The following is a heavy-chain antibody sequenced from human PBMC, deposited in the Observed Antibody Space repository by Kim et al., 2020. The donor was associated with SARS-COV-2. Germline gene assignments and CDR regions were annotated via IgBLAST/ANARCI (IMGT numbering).Heavy chain of an antibody. CDR3: ARGIDY. D-gene: IGHD3-10*01. V-gene: IGHV4-59*08. J-gene: IGHJ4*02. Sequence: SQTLSLTCTVSGGSISSYYWSWIRQPPGKGLEWIGYIYYSGSTNYNPSLKSRVTISVDTSKNQFSLKLSSVTAADTAVYYCARGIDYWGQGTLVTVSS. CDR1: GGSISSYY. CDR2: IYYSGST.